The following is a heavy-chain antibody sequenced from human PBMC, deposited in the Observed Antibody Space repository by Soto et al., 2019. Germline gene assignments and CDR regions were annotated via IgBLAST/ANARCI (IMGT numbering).Heavy chain of an antibody. CDR1: GGSINTYY. Sequence: QVQLQESGPGLVKPSETLSLTCTVSGGSINTYYWNWIRQPPGKGLEWIAYIYYNGNTDSNPSLEGRATISLDTPKNQLSLELSSVTAADTAVYYCARGYHGYSYANFDYWGQGILVTVSS. V-gene: IGHV4-59*01. D-gene: IGHD5-18*01. J-gene: IGHJ4*02. CDR2: IYYNGNT. CDR3: ARGYHGYSYANFDY.